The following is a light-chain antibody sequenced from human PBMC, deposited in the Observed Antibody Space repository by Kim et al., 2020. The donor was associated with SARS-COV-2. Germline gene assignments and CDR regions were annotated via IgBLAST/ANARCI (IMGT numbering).Light chain of an antibody. Sequence: SVTLSCTGTRSNIGACFDVHWYQQLPGAAPRLLIYADTNRPSGVPDRFSTSRSGTSASLAISGLQADDEADYYCQSYDSTLIAVIFGGGTQLTVL. CDR1: RSNIGACFD. CDR3: QSYDSTLIAVI. V-gene: IGLV1-40*01. J-gene: IGLJ2*01. CDR2: ADT.